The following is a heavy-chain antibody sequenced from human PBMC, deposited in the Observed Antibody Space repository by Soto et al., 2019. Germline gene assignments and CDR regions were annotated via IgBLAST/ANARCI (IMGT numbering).Heavy chain of an antibody. CDR2: ISYDGSNK. D-gene: IGHD3-3*01. CDR3: AKDMWKDFWSGSSDY. V-gene: IGHV3-30*18. J-gene: IGHJ4*02. Sequence: GGSLRLSCAASGFTFSSYGMHWVRQAPGKGLEWVAVISYDGSNKYYADSVKGRFTISRDNSKNTLYLQMNSLRAEDTAVYYCAKDMWKDFWSGSSDYWGQGTLVTVSS. CDR1: GFTFSSYG.